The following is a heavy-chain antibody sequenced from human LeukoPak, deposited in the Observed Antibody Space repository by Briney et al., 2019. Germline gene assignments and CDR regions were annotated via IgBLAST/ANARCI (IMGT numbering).Heavy chain of an antibody. Sequence: PGGSLRLSCAASGFTVSSNYMSWVRQAPGKGLEWVSVIYSGGSTYYADSVKGRFTISRDNSKNTLYLQMNSLRAEDAAVYYCASRSVDTAMVANYYYYMDVWGKGTTVTVSS. CDR2: IYSGGST. V-gene: IGHV3-66*02. J-gene: IGHJ6*03. D-gene: IGHD5-18*01. CDR1: GFTVSSNY. CDR3: ASRSVDTAMVANYYYYMDV.